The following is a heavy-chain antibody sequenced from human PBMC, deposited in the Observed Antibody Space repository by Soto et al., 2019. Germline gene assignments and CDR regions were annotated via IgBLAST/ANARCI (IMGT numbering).Heavy chain of an antibody. CDR3: ARHTPGGSGGSGPRGYYYYGMDV. V-gene: IGHV1-69*06. CDR1: GGTFGSYA. J-gene: IGHJ6*02. CDR2: IIPIFGTA. D-gene: IGHD2-15*01. Sequence: AALVKVSCKASGGTFGSYAISWVRQAPGQRLEWMGGIIPIFGTANYAQKFQGQVTISADKSISTAYLQWSSLKASDTAMYYCARHTPGGSGGSGPRGYYYYGMDVWGQGTTVTVSS.